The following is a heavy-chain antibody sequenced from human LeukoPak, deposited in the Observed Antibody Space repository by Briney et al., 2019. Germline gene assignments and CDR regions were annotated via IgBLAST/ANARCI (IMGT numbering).Heavy chain of an antibody. CDR2: MNPNSGNT. D-gene: IGHD3-3*01. Sequence: GASVKVSCKASGYTFTSYDINWVRQATGQGLEWMGWMNPNSGNTGYAQKFQGRVTVTRNTSISTAYMELSSLRSEDTAVYYCARSSSGITIFGVVNYYYYGMDVWGQGTTVTVSS. J-gene: IGHJ6*02. CDR3: ARSSSGITIFGVVNYYYYGMDV. V-gene: IGHV1-8*01. CDR1: GYTFTSYD.